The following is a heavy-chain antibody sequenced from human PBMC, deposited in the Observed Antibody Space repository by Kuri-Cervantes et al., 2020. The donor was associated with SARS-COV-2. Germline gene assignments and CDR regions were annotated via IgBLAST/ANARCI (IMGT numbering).Heavy chain of an antibody. D-gene: IGHD3-22*01. J-gene: IGHJ6*03. CDR2: INHSGGT. CDR3: ARTYGLLRYVYYMDV. Sequence: ESLKISCAVSGELFSGYYWTWIRQSPGKGLEWIGEINHSGGTNYNPSLKSRVVMLVDRSQQQFSVRLSSLTAADTGVYYCARTYGLLRYVYYMDVWGKGTAVTVSS. V-gene: IGHV4-34*01. CDR1: GELFSGYY.